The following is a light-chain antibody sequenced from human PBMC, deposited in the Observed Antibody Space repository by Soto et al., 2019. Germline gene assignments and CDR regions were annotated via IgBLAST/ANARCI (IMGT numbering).Light chain of an antibody. J-gene: IGLJ1*01. Sequence: QSALTQPPSVSGSPGQSVVISCTGTSSDVGGYNRVSWYQQPPGKAPKLLIYDVSNRPSGGSTRFSGSKSGNTASLTISGLQAEDEADYYCTSYASSSAYVFGPGTKVTVL. V-gene: IGLV2-18*02. CDR1: SSDVGGYNR. CDR2: DVS. CDR3: TSYASSSAYV.